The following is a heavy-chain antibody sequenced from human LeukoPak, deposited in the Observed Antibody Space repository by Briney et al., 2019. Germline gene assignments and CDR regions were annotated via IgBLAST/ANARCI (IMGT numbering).Heavy chain of an antibody. V-gene: IGHV4-59*04. CDR2: IYHSGST. Sequence: PSETLSLTCTVSGGSISAYYWSWIRQPPGKGLEWIGYIYHSGSTYYNPSLKSRVTISVDRSKNQFSLKLSSVTAADTAVYYCAAVMVRGEIRPDYWGQGTLVTVSS. CDR3: AAVMVRGEIRPDY. D-gene: IGHD3-10*01. J-gene: IGHJ4*02. CDR1: GGSISAYY.